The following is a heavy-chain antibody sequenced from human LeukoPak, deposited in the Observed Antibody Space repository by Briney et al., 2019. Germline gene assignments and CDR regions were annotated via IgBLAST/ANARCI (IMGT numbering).Heavy chain of an antibody. CDR1: GGSISSGGYY. CDR3: ARAPYGGNRDAFDI. V-gene: IGHV4-30-2*01. J-gene: IGHJ3*02. CDR2: IYHSGST. Sequence: SQTLSLTCTVSGGSISSGGYYWSWIRQPPGKGLEWIGYIYHSGSTYYNPSLKSRVTISVDRSKNQFSLKLSSVTAADTAVYYCARAPYGGNRDAFDIWGQGTMVTVSS. D-gene: IGHD4-23*01.